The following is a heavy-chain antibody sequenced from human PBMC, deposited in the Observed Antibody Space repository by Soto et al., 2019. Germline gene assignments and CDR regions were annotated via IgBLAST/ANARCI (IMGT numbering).Heavy chain of an antibody. V-gene: IGHV1-3*01. J-gene: IGHJ4*02. D-gene: IGHD3-22*01. CDR3: ARDWTHYDSSGPGDY. CDR1: GYTFTSYP. CDR2: INAGNGDT. Sequence: ASVKVSCKASGYTFTSYPMHWVRQAPGQGLEWMGWINAGNGDTKYSQKFQGRVTITRDTSAIIAYMELSSLRSEDTAVYYCARDWTHYDSSGPGDYWGQGTLVTVS.